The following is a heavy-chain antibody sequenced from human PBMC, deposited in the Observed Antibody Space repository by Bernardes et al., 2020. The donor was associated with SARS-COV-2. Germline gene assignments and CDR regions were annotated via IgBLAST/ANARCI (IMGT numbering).Heavy chain of an antibody. D-gene: IGHD3-10*01. CDR3: ASSSWFGELPLDY. V-gene: IGHV3-48*02. Sequence: GKGLEWVSYISSSSSTIYYADSVKGRFTISRDNAKNSLYLQMNSLRDEDTAVYYCASSSWFGELPLDYWGQGTLVTVS. J-gene: IGHJ4*02. CDR2: ISSSSSTI.